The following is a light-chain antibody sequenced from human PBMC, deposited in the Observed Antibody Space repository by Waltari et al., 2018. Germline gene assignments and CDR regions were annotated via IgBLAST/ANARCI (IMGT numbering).Light chain of an antibody. V-gene: IGLV1-47*01. CDR3: AAWDDSLSGFYV. CDR1: SSNIGSKH. CDR2: RNN. Sequence: QSVLTQPPSASGTPGQRVTSACSGSSSNIGSKHVSWYQQLQGTAPKLLIYRNNQRPSGVPDRFSGSKSGTSASLAISGLRSEDEADYYCAAWDDSLSGFYVFGTGTKVTVL. J-gene: IGLJ1*01.